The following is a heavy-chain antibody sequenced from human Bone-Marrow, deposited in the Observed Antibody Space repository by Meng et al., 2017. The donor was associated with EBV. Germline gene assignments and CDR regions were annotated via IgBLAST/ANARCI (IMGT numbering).Heavy chain of an antibody. CDR3: ARGTYGRPVDP. V-gene: IGHV1-8*01. D-gene: IGHD3-10*01. Sequence: QLQLVQSRAEQKRPGSAVKFAVKASGYTFTSYDSHWVRQSTGQGLEWMRWMNPSSGNTGYAQKFQDRVTMTRNTSISTAYMELSSLRSEDTAVYYCARGTYGRPVDPWGQGTLVTVSS. CDR2: MNPSSGNT. J-gene: IGHJ5*02. CDR1: GYTFTSYD.